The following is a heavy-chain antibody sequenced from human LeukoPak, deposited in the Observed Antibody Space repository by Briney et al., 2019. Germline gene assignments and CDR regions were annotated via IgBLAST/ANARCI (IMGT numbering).Heavy chain of an antibody. CDR3: ASSYYDILTAHSH. CDR1: GFNFSSYA. J-gene: IGHJ4*02. CDR2: ISGRGGTT. Sequence: GGSLRLSCAASGFNFSSYAMSWVRQAPGKGLEWVSGISGRGGTTYYADTVKRRSTISRDNSKNMLYLQMTRLRAEDAAVYYCASSYYDILTAHSHWGQGILVTVSS. D-gene: IGHD3-9*01. V-gene: IGHV3-23*01.